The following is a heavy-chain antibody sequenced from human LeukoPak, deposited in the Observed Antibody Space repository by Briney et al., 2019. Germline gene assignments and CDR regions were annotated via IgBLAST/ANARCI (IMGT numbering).Heavy chain of an antibody. CDR3: ARGGGGDYYDSSGYYYPDY. CDR2: INHSGST. Sequence: GSLRLSCAASGFTFSSYSMNWIRQPPGKGLEWIGEINHSGSTNYNPSLKSRVTISVDTSKNQFSLKLSSVTAADTAVYYCARGGGGDYYDSSGYYYPDYWGQGTLVTVSS. V-gene: IGHV4-34*01. J-gene: IGHJ4*02. CDR1: GFTFSSYS. D-gene: IGHD3-22*01.